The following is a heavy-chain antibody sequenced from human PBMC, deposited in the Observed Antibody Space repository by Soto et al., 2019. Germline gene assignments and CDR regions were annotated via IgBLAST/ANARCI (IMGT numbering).Heavy chain of an antibody. Sequence: GGSLRLSCAASGFTFSSYWMHWVRQAPGKGLVWVSRINTDGSSTTYADSVKGRCTISRDNAKNTLYLQMKNLRVEDTAVYHCARDLGGVSMGYWGQGTLVTVSS. J-gene: IGHJ4*02. CDR1: GFTFSSYW. CDR2: INTDGSST. CDR3: ARDLGGVSMGY. D-gene: IGHD3-16*01. V-gene: IGHV3-74*01.